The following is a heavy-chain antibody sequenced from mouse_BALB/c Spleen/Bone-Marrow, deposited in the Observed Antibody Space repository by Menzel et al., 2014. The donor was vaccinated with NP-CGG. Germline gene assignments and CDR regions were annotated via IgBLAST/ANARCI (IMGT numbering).Heavy chain of an antibody. CDR1: GYAFTNYL. J-gene: IGHJ4*01. V-gene: IGHV1-54*01. CDR3: AGWDYAMDY. Sequence: VKLMESGAEQVRPGTSVKVSCKASGYAFTNYLVEWVKQRPGQGLEWIGVINPGSGGTNYNEKFKGKATLTADKSSSTAYMQLSSLTSDDSAVYFCAGWDYAMDYWGQGASVTVSS. CDR2: INPGSGGT.